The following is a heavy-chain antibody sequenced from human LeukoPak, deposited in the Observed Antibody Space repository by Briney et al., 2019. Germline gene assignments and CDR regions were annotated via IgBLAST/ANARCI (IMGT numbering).Heavy chain of an antibody. CDR1: GGSINGYY. Sequence: SETLSLXCTVSGGSINGYYWSWIRQPAGKGLEWIGRIYNSESINYNPSLKSRVTMSIDTSKNQFSLKLKSVTAADTAVYYCARDRSSSYTRDWFDPWGQGALVTVSS. D-gene: IGHD6-13*01. J-gene: IGHJ5*02. V-gene: IGHV4-4*07. CDR3: ARDRSSSYTRDWFDP. CDR2: IYNSESI.